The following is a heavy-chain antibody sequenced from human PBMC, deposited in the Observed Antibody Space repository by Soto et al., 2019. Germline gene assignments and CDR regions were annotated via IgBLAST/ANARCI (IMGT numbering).Heavy chain of an antibody. CDR1: GFTFSSFA. V-gene: IGHV3-30-3*01. CDR2: ISSDVVNY. Sequence: QVQLVESGGGVVQPGRSLRLSCAASGFTFSSFAMHWVRQAPGKGLEWLAVISSDVVNYYYAESVKGRFTISRENSNKQLYLQMYSLRNEDTAVYYWASGGAWTPEAFDYWGQGTLVTVSS. J-gene: IGHJ4*02. CDR3: ASGGAWTPEAFDY. D-gene: IGHD3-16*01.